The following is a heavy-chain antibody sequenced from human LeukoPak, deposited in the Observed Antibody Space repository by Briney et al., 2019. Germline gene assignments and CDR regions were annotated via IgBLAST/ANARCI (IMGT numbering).Heavy chain of an antibody. CDR2: IYYSGST. CDR1: GGSVNSGSYY. J-gene: IGHJ4*02. Sequence: SETLSLTCTVSGGSVNSGSYYWNWIRQPPGKGLEWIGYIYYSGSTNYNPSLKSRVTISVDTSKNQFSLKLSSVTAADTAVYYCARAPWGDGYEYFDYWGQGTLVTVSS. CDR3: ARAPWGDGYEYFDY. V-gene: IGHV4-61*01. D-gene: IGHD5-12*01.